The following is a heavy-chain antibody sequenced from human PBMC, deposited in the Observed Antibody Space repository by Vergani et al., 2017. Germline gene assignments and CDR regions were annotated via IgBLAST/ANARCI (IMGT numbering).Heavy chain of an antibody. Sequence: EVQLVESGGGLVKPGGSLRLSCAASGFTFSSYSMNWVRQAPGKGLEWVSSISSSSSYIYYADSVKGRFTISRDNAKKSLYLQMNSLRAEDTAVYYCAKDSVAVAGRPFHFDYWGQGTLVTVSS. V-gene: IGHV3-21*01. CDR3: AKDSVAVAGRPFHFDY. D-gene: IGHD6-19*01. CDR2: ISSSSSYI. J-gene: IGHJ4*02. CDR1: GFTFSSYS.